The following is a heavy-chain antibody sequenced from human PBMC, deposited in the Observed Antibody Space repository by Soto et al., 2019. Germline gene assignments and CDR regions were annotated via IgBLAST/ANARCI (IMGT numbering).Heavy chain of an antibody. CDR3: AKDGAYCRGDCCSLYFQH. Sequence: EVQLLESGGGLVQPGGSLRLSCAASGFTFSSYAMSWVRQAPGKGLEWVSAISGSGGSTYYADSVKGRFPISRDNSQNAQHMEMDSLRAEGRAVYYRAKDGAYCRGDCCSLYFQHWGQGTLVTVSS. CDR1: GFTFSSYA. J-gene: IGHJ1*01. V-gene: IGHV3-23*01. CDR2: ISGSGGST. D-gene: IGHD2-21*02.